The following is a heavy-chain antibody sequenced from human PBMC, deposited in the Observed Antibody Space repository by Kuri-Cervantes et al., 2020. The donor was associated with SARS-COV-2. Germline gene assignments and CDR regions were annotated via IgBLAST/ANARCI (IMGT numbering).Heavy chain of an antibody. J-gene: IGHJ4*02. CDR1: GFTFSSYS. Sequence: GGSLRLSCAASGFTFSSYSMNWVRQAPGKGLEWVSSISSSSSYIYYADSVKGRFTISRDNAKNSLYLQMNSLRAEDTAVYYCAREPPRGYGDYDYWGQGTLVTVSS. CDR2: ISSSSSYI. CDR3: AREPPRGYGDYDY. V-gene: IGHV3-21*04. D-gene: IGHD4-17*01.